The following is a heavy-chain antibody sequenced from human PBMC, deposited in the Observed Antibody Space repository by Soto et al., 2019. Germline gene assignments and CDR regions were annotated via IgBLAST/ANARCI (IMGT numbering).Heavy chain of an antibody. Sequence: EVQLLESGGGLVQPGGSLRLSCAASGFPFSMYAMTWVRQAPGKGLEWVSAISGSVDSTYYAESVKGRFTISRDNSKKTVYLEMNSLRVEDTAVYHCAKSPSRAPYGMDVWGQGTTVTVSS. V-gene: IGHV3-23*01. D-gene: IGHD6-6*01. J-gene: IGHJ6*02. CDR2: ISGSVDST. CDR1: GFPFSMYA. CDR3: AKSPSRAPYGMDV.